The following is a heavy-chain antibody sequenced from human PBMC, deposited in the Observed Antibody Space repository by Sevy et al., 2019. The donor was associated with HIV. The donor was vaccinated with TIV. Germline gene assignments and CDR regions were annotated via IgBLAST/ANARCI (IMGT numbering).Heavy chain of an antibody. J-gene: IGHJ4*02. CDR1: GFTFSSYW. CDR2: IKQEGSEK. CDR3: AREIPAALFDY. V-gene: IGHV3-7*03. Sequence: GGSLRLSCAASGFTFSSYWMSWVRQAPGKVLEWVANIKQEGSEKYYVDSVKGRFTISRDNAKKSLYLQMNSLRAEDRAVYYCAREIPAALFDYWGQGTLVTVSS. D-gene: IGHD2-2*01.